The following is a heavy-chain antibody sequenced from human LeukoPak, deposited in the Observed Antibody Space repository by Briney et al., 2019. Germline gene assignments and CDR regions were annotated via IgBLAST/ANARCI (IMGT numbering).Heavy chain of an antibody. Sequence: GGSLRLSCAASGFTFGSFWMSWVHQAPGKGLEWVANIKQDGSEKNYVDSVKGRFTISRDNAKNSLHLQMNSLRAEDTAVYYCARNLAAADWGQGTLVTVSS. D-gene: IGHD6-13*01. CDR2: IKQDGSEK. CDR3: ARNLAAAD. J-gene: IGHJ4*02. CDR1: GFTFGSFW. V-gene: IGHV3-7*01.